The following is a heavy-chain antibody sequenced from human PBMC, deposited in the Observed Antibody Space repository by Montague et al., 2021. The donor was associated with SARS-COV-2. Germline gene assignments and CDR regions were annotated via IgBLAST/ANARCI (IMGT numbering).Heavy chain of an antibody. CDR1: SDSFSSSDW. CDR3: AREAKAVSGRLDS. J-gene: IGHJ4*02. CDR2: ISHGGTT. Sequence: SETLSLTCTVSSDSFSSSDWWSWVRQPPGKGLDWIGEISHGGTTNYKSSLKSRVTMSIDKSMNQFSLKLTSVTAADTAVYYCAREAKAVSGRLDSWGQGTLVTVSS. D-gene: IGHD6-19*01. V-gene: IGHV4-4*02.